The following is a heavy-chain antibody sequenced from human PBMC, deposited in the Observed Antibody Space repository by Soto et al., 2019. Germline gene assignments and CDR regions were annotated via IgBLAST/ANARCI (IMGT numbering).Heavy chain of an antibody. Sequence: SETLSLTCTVSGGSISSGGYYWSWIRQHPGKGLEWIGYIYYSGSTYYNPSLKSRVTISVDTSKNQFSLKLSSVTAADTAVYYCARGALGFGEFFNNWFDPWGQGTLVTVSS. CDR1: GGSISSGGYY. D-gene: IGHD3-10*01. CDR3: ARGALGFGEFFNNWFDP. J-gene: IGHJ5*02. V-gene: IGHV4-31*03. CDR2: IYYSGST.